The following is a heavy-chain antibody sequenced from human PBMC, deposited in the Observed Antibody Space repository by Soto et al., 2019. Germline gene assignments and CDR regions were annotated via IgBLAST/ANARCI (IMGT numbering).Heavy chain of an antibody. CDR1: GFTFDDYA. Sequence: EVQLVESGGGLVQPGRSLRLSCAASGFTFDDYAMHWVRQAPGKGLEWVSGISWNSGSIGYADSVKGRFTISRDNAKNSLYLQMNSLGAEDTALYYCAKDTGIYYGSGSSFDYWGQGTLVTVSS. D-gene: IGHD3-10*01. J-gene: IGHJ4*02. V-gene: IGHV3-9*01. CDR2: ISWNSGSI. CDR3: AKDTGIYYGSGSSFDY.